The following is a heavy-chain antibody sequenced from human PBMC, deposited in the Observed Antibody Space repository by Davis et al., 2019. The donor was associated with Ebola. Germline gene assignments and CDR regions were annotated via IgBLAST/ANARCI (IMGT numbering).Heavy chain of an antibody. CDR2: ISGSSYYI. CDR3: ARGPPWFDP. J-gene: IGHJ5*02. V-gene: IGHV3-21*04. CDR1: GFPFSSYN. Sequence: GESLKISCTASGFPFSSYNMNWVRQVPGKGLEWVSSISGSSYYIYYAVSVMGRFTISRDNSKNTLYLQMNSLRAEDTAVYYCARGPPWFDPWGQGTLVTVSS.